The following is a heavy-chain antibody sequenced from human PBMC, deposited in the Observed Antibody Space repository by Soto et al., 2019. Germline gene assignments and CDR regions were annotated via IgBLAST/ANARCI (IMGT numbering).Heavy chain of an antibody. CDR1: GFTFSSYA. V-gene: IGHV3-23*01. CDR2: ISGSGGST. CDR3: LKDLYYDFWSVRPLLGLDY. D-gene: IGHD3-3*01. J-gene: IGHJ4*02. Sequence: GGSLRLSCAASGFTFSSYAMSWVRQAPGKGLEWVSAISGSGGSTYYADSVKGRFTISRDNSKNTLYLQMNSLRAEDMAVYFCLKDLYYDFWSVRPLLGLDYWGQGTLVTVSS.